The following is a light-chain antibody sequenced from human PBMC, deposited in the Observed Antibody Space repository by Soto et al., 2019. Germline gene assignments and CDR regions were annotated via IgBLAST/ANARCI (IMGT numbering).Light chain of an antibody. V-gene: IGKV3-20*01. J-gene: IGKJ5*01. Sequence: EIILTQSPGTLSLSPGERATLSCRASQSVSSTYLAWYQQKPGRAPRLLIYAASSRATGIPDRFSGSGSGTDFTLTISKLEPEDFAVYYCQQYGDSPLITFGQGTRLE. CDR2: AAS. CDR1: QSVSSTY. CDR3: QQYGDSPLIT.